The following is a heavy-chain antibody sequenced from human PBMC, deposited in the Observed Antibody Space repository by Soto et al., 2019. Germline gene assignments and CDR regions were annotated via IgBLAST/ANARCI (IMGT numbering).Heavy chain of an antibody. CDR2: LDDSGST. V-gene: IGHV4-4*02. CDR1: GDSIRSGYW. D-gene: IGHD3-10*01. CDR3: ATMDMVRGVISDY. Sequence: PSETLSLTCTVSGDSIRSGYWHIWLRQPPGKGLEWIGELDDSGSTKYNPSLKSRLTISEDKSKNQFSLRLTSVTAADTAVYYCATMDMVRGVISDYWGLGTLVTVSS. J-gene: IGHJ4*02.